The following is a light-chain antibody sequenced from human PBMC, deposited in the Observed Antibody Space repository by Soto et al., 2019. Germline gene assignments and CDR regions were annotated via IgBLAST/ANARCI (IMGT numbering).Light chain of an antibody. V-gene: IGLV1-44*01. CDR1: SSNIGSNT. Sequence: QSVLTQPPSASGPPGQRVTISCSGSSSNIGSNTVNWYQQVPGTAPKLLIYSNNQRPSGVPDRFSGSKSGTSASLAISGLQSEDEADYSCAAWDDSLNGPVFGGGTKLTVL. CDR3: AAWDDSLNGPV. J-gene: IGLJ2*01. CDR2: SNN.